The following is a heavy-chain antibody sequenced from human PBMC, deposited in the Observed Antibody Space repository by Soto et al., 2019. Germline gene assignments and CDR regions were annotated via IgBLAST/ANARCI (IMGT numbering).Heavy chain of an antibody. CDR2: IYYSGST. CDR3: ARVGAEAGASIYYYYGMDV. J-gene: IGHJ6*02. D-gene: IGHD6-19*01. Sequence: WTWIRLPPGKGLEWIGHIYYSGSTKYNPSLKSRGTISVDTSKNQFSLKLSSVTAADTAVYYCARVGAEAGASIYYYYGMDVWGQGTTVTVSS. V-gene: IGHV4-59*01.